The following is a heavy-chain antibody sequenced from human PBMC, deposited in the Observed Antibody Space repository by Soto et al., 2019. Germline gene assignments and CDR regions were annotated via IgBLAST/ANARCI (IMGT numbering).Heavy chain of an antibody. V-gene: IGHV2-5*01. CDR3: AKSGSSGWYGWFDP. CDR2: IYWNDDK. Sequence: SGPTLVNPTQTLTLTCIFSGFSLRTSGVGVGWIRQPPGKALEWLGFIYWNDDKRYSPSLKSRLTITKETSKNQVVLTMTNMDPVDTATYYCAKSGSSGWYGWFDPWGQGTLVTVSS. J-gene: IGHJ5*02. D-gene: IGHD6-19*01. CDR1: GFSLRTSGVG.